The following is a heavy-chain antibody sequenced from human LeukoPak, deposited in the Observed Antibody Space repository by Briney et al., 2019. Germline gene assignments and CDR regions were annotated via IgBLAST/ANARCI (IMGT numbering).Heavy chain of an antibody. CDR3: ARLCIVGTKSAFDI. V-gene: IGHV3-21*01. CDR2: ISSSSSYI. D-gene: IGHD1-26*01. CDR1: GFTFSSYG. J-gene: IGHJ3*02. Sequence: PWGSLRLSCAASGFTFSSYGMNWVRQAPGKGLEWVSFISSSSSYINYADSVKGRFTISRDNAKKSLYLQMNSLRAEDTAVYYCARLCIVGTKSAFDIWGQGTMVTVSS.